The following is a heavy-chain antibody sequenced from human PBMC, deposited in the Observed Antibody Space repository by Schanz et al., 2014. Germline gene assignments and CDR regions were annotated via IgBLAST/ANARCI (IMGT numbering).Heavy chain of an antibody. Sequence: QLQLVQSGAEVKKPGSSVKVSCKLSGGTFSSYTISWMRQAPGQGLEWMGWISAYNGNTNYAQKLQGRVTMTTDTSTSTAYMELRNLRSDDTAVYYCARAKRFGDMDVWGQGTTVTVSS. D-gene: IGHD3-10*01. CDR1: GGTFSSYT. J-gene: IGHJ6*02. V-gene: IGHV1-18*01. CDR3: ARAKRFGDMDV. CDR2: ISAYNGNT.